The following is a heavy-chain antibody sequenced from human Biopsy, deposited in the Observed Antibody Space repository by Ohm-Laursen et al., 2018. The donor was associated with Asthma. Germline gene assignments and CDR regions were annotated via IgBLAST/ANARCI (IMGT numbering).Heavy chain of an antibody. CDR2: VNTGNGDT. CDR3: ARTYYDFLTGQVKDVFGV. CDR1: GGTFSNYP. Sequence: GASVKVSCKASGGTFSNYPFTWVRQAPGQRLEWMGWVNTGNGDTKYSQKFQGRVTITRDTSASTAYMELRSLRSEDTATYYCARTYYDFLTGQVKDVFGVWGQGTMVTVSS. D-gene: IGHD3-9*01. V-gene: IGHV1-3*04. J-gene: IGHJ3*01.